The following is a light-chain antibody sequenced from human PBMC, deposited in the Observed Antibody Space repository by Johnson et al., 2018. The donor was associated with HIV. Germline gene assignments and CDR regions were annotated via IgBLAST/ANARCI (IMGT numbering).Light chain of an antibody. CDR3: GTWDSCLGVYV. V-gene: IGLV1-51*01. CDR1: SSNIGNNY. CDR2: DRN. J-gene: IGLJ1*01. Sequence: QSVLTQPPSVSAAPGQKVTISCSGSSSNIGNNYVSWYQQLPGTAPKLPVYDRNKRPSELPDRFSGSTSGTSATPGITGIQTGDDAYYDCGTWDSCLGVYVFGTGTKVTVL.